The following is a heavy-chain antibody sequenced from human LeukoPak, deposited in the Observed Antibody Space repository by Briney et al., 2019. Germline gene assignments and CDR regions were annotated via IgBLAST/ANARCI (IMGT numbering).Heavy chain of an antibody. Sequence: TGGSLRLSCAASGFTFSSYGMSWVRQAPGKGLEWVSAISGSGGSTYYADSVKGRFTISRDNSKNTLYLQMNSLRAEDTAVYYCAKSERYSSSWYVGGIHFQHWGQGTLVTVSS. D-gene: IGHD6-13*01. CDR3: AKSERYSSSWYVGGIHFQH. CDR2: ISGSGGST. J-gene: IGHJ1*01. CDR1: GFTFSSYG. V-gene: IGHV3-23*01.